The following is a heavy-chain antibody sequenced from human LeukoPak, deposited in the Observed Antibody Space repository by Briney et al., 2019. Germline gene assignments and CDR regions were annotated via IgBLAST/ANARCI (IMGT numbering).Heavy chain of an antibody. CDR3: ARDLYRDSLPVSWFDP. Sequence: ASVKVSCKASGYTFTSYGISWVRQAPGQGGEWMGWISDYNGNTNYAQKLQGRATMTTDTSTSTAYMELRSLRSDDTAVYYCARDLYRDSLPVSWFDPWGQGTLVTVSS. J-gene: IGHJ5*02. D-gene: IGHD4-11*01. V-gene: IGHV1-18*01. CDR2: ISDYNGNT. CDR1: GYTFTSYG.